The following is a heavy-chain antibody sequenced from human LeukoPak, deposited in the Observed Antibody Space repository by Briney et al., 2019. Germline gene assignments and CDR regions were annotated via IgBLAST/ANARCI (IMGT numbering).Heavy chain of an antibody. CDR1: GFRFSDYF. J-gene: IGHJ4*01. Sequence: GGSLRLSCEASGFRFSDYFMNWIRQAPGKGLEWLSYINSGGTNILYAESVKGRFTISRDNAKQTLYLEMNSLTVEDTATYYCATSRVFDYWGHGTLVTVSS. V-gene: IGHV3-11*04. CDR3: ATSRVFDY. CDR2: INSGGTNI.